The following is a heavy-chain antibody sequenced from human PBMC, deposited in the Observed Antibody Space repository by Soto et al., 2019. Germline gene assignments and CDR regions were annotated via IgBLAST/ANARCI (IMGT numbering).Heavy chain of an antibody. CDR1: RGIFSSYA. D-gene: IGHD6-6*01. CDR3: AREYSSSSQYLYFDV. Sequence: QVQLVQSGAEVKKPGSSVKVSCKVSRGIFSSYAIGWVRQAPGQGLEWMAGIIPITGTTNRAQKFQGRVTVTADESTTTVYMELSSLTAEDTAVYYCAREYSSSSQYLYFDVWGRGTLVTVSS. J-gene: IGHJ2*01. CDR2: IIPITGTT. V-gene: IGHV1-69*01.